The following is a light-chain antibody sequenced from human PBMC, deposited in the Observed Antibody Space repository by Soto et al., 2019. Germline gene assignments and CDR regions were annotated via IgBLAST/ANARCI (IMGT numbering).Light chain of an antibody. J-gene: IGLJ1*01. CDR2: DVS. V-gene: IGLV2-14*01. CDR3: SSYTSSIYV. Sequence: QSVLTQPASVSGSPGQSITISCTGTSSDVGGYNYVSWYQQHPGKAPKLMIYDVSNRPSGVSNRFSGSKSGNTASLTISGLQAEDEADYYCSSYTSSIYVFGTGTKLTVL. CDR1: SSDVGGYNY.